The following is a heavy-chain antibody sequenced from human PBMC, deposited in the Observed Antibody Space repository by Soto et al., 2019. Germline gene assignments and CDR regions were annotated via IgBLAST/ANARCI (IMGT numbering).Heavy chain of an antibody. J-gene: IGHJ5*02. CDR2: IDVANGYT. D-gene: IGHD5-18*01. CDR1: GFTFTDYG. CDR3: AKDGWVTTWRLGP. V-gene: IGHV1-3*01. Sequence: QVQLVQSGAEVKKPGASVKVSCKASGFTFTDYGLHWVRQAPGQRLEWMGWIDVANGYTKYSQTFQDRVIITRDTSASTGYMELSSLRSEDTAVYYCAKDGWVTTWRLGPWGQGALVTVSS.